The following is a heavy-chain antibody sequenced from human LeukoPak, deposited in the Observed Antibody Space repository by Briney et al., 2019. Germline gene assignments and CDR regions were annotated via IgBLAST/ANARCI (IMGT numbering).Heavy chain of an antibody. CDR3: ARDDSTGYLYFDH. J-gene: IGHJ4*02. CDR2: VKEDGSEK. V-gene: IGHV3-7*05. D-gene: IGHD3-22*01. CDR1: GFTFSNYW. Sequence: PGGSLRLSCVASGFTFSNYWMSWVRQAPGKELEWVANVKEDGSEKYYVDSVKGRFTISRDNAKNSLYLQMNSLRAEDTAVYYCARDDSTGYLYFDHWGQGTLVTVSS.